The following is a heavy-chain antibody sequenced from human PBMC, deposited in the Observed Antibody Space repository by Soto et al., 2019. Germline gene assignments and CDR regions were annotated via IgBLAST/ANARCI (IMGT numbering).Heavy chain of an antibody. Sequence: QSQTLSLTCAISGDSVSSNSAAWNWIRQSPSRGLEWLGRTYYRSKWYNDYAVSVKSRITINPDTSKNQFSLQLNSVTPEDTAVYYCAREGQFLDYYDSSGYPMRAFDIWGQGTMVTVSS. CDR3: AREGQFLDYYDSSGYPMRAFDI. V-gene: IGHV6-1*01. J-gene: IGHJ3*02. D-gene: IGHD3-22*01. CDR2: TYYRSKWYN. CDR1: GDSVSSNSAA.